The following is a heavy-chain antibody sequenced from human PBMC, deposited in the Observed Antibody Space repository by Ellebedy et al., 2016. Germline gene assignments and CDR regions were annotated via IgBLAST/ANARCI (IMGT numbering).Heavy chain of an antibody. CDR3: ALLAVTTKFDF. D-gene: IGHD4-17*01. CDR2: IKHDGSER. J-gene: IGHJ4*02. Sequence: GESLKISXTASGLTFGDYRMSWVRQAPGKGLEWVANIKHDGSERSYAVSVEGRFAISRDNAGTSLYLQMNSLKVEDTATYYCALLAVTTKFDFWGQGELVTVS. V-gene: IGHV3-7*01. CDR1: GLTFGDYR.